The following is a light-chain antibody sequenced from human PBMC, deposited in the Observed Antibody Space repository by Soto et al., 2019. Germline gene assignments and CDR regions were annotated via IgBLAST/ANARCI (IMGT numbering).Light chain of an antibody. CDR3: QQYCSSSWT. Sequence: EIVLTQSPGTLSLSPGERATLSCRASQSVSSSYLAWYQQKPGQAPRLLIYGASTRATGIPDRFSGSGSGKDFTLTISSLEAEDFAVYYCQQYCSSSWTFGQGTKVEIK. CDR2: GAS. CDR1: QSVSSSY. V-gene: IGKV3-20*01. J-gene: IGKJ1*01.